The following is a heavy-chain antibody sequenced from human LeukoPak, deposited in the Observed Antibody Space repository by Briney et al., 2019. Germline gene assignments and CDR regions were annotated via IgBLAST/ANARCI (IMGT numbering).Heavy chain of an antibody. V-gene: IGHV4-39*07. D-gene: IGHD3-22*01. Sequence: SETRSLTCTVSGGSISSSSYYWGWIRQPPGKGLEWIGSIYYSGSTYYNPSLKSRVTIAVDTSKNQFSLKLTSMTAADTAIYYCARTYWGYYDSSGYYGWGQGTLVTVSS. CDR1: GGSISSSSYY. CDR2: IYYSGST. J-gene: IGHJ4*02. CDR3: ARTYWGYYDSSGYYG.